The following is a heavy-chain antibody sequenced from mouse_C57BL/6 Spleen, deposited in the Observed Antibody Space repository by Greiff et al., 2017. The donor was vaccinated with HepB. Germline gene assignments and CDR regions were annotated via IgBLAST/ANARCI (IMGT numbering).Heavy chain of an antibody. Sequence: EVKLMESGPGLVKPSQSLSLTCSVTGYSITSGYYWNWIRQFPGNKLEWMGYISYDGSNNYNPSLKNRISITRDTSKNQFFLKLNSVTTEDTATYYCARKDYYDYDRGLFDYWGQGTTLTVSS. J-gene: IGHJ2*01. D-gene: IGHD2-4*01. V-gene: IGHV3-6*01. CDR1: GYSITSGYY. CDR3: ARKDYYDYDRGLFDY. CDR2: ISYDGSN.